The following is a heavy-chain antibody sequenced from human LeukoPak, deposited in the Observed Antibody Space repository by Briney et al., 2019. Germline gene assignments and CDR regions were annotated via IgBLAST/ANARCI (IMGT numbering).Heavy chain of an antibody. CDR2: INSDGSST. Sequence: GGSLTLSCAASGFTFSSYWMHWVRQAPGKGLVWVSRINSDGSSTSYADSVKGRFTISRDNAKNTLYLQMNSLRVEDTAVYYCAREAYYDSSGPFDPWGQGTLVTVSS. CDR1: GFTFSSYW. D-gene: IGHD3-22*01. V-gene: IGHV3-74*01. J-gene: IGHJ5*02. CDR3: AREAYYDSSGPFDP.